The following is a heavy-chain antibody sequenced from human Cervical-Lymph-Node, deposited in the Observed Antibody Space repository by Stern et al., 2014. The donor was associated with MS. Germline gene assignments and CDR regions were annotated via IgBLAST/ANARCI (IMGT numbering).Heavy chain of an antibody. CDR2: ITPNTGGA. Sequence: VQLVESGAEVKKPGASVKVSCKTSGYIFTGYYIHWVRQAPGQGLEWMGWITPNTGGAKYAQKFQGRVTMSSDTSISTAYVELSSLTSDDTAVYYCARDQRGITIFGVVTDYYYLGMDVWGQGTTVTVSS. D-gene: IGHD3-3*01. CDR1: GYIFTGYY. CDR3: ARDQRGITIFGVVTDYYYLGMDV. J-gene: IGHJ6*02. V-gene: IGHV1-2*02.